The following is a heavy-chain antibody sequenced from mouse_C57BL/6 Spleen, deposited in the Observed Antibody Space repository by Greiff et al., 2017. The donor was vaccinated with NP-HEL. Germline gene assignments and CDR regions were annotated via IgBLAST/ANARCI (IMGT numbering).Heavy chain of an antibody. CDR3: ARSGALITTVVADV. CDR1: GYTFTSYW. CDR2: INPSNGGT. D-gene: IGHD1-1*01. V-gene: IGHV1-53*01. J-gene: IGHJ1*03. Sequence: QVQLQQSGTELVKPGASVKLSCKASGYTFTSYWMHWVKQRPGQGLEWIGNINPSNGGTNYNEKFKSKATLTVDKSSSTAYMQLSSLTSEDSAVYYCARSGALITTVVADVWGTGTTVTVSS.